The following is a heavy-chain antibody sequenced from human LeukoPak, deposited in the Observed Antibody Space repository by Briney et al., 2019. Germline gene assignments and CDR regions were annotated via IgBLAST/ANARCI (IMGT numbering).Heavy chain of an antibody. CDR2: IYHSGNT. CDR3: ARQHPPPRISLVRGVEY. D-gene: IGHD3-10*01. V-gene: IGHV4-38-2*01. CDR1: DYSISSAYY. J-gene: IGHJ4*02. Sequence: SETLSLTCAVSDYSISSAYYWGWIRQPPGKGLEWIGTIYHSGNTYYNPSLKSRVTISVDTSKTQFSLKVSSVTAADTAVYYCARQHPPPRISLVRGVEYWGQGTLVTVSS.